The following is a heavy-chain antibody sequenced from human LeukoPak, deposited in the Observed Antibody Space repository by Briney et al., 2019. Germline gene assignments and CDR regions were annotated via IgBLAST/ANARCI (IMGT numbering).Heavy chain of an antibody. CDR2: IYYSGST. D-gene: IGHD3-10*01. CDR3: ACRGLWSGDIDY. Sequence: SQTLSLTCTVSGGSISSGDYYWSWIRQPPGKGLEWIGYIYYSGSTYYNPSLKSRVTISVDTSKNQFSLKLSSVTAADTAVYYCACRGLWSGDIDYWGQGTLVTVSS. CDR1: GGSISSGDYY. J-gene: IGHJ4*02. V-gene: IGHV4-30-4*01.